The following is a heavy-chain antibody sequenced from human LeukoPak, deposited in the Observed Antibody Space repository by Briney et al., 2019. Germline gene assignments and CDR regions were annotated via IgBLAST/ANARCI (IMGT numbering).Heavy chain of an antibody. CDR1: GGSISSYY. CDR2: IYTSGST. Sequence: PSETLSLTCTVSGGSISSYYWSWIRQPAGKGLEWIGRIYTSGSTNYNPSLKSRVTMSVDTSKNQFSLKLSSVTAADTAAYYCARDRRTGGTYYYYYMDVWGKGTTVTVSS. J-gene: IGHJ6*03. D-gene: IGHD7-27*01. CDR3: ARDRRTGGTYYYYYMDV. V-gene: IGHV4-4*07.